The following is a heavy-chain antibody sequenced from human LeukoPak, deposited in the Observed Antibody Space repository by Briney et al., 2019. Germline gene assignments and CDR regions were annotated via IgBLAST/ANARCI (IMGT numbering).Heavy chain of an antibody. Sequence: GGSLRLSCAASGFTFSSYWMTWVRQAPGKGLEWVANINQDGSEKYYVDSVKGRFTISRDNAKNSLYLQMNSLRAEDTAMYYCTKDVSVVLATINYWGQGTLVTVSS. CDR3: TKDVSVVLATINY. CDR2: INQDGSEK. D-gene: IGHD2-2*01. J-gene: IGHJ4*02. CDR1: GFTFSSYW. V-gene: IGHV3-7*03.